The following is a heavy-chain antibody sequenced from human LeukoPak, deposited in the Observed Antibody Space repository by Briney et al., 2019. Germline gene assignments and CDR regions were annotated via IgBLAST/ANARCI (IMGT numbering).Heavy chain of an antibody. CDR2: INHSGST. Sequence: SETLSLTCAVYGGSFSGYYWSWIRQPPGKGLEWIGEINHSGSTNYNPSLKSRVTISVDTSKNQFSLKLSSVTAADTAVYYCAKGPLRGTAAAIDYWGQGTLVTVSS. CDR1: GGSFSGYY. CDR3: AKGPLRGTAAAIDY. J-gene: IGHJ4*02. V-gene: IGHV4-34*01. D-gene: IGHD2-2*01.